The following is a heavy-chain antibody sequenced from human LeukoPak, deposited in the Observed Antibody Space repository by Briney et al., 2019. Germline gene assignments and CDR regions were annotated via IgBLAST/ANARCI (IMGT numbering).Heavy chain of an antibody. CDR2: INHSGST. J-gene: IGHJ5*02. CDR1: GGSFSGYY. CDR3: ARGMIAARFDP. D-gene: IGHD6-13*01. V-gene: IGHV4-34*01. Sequence: SETLSLTCAVYGGSFSGYYWSWIRQPPGKGLEWIGEINHSGSTNYNPSLKSRGTISVDTSKHQFSLKLSSVTAADTAVYYCARGMIAARFDPWGQGTLVTVSS.